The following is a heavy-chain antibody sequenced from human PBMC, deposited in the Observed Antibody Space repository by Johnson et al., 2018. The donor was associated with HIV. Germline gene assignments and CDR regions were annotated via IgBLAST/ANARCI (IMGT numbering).Heavy chain of an antibody. CDR2: ISYDGSNE. V-gene: IGHV3-30*03. J-gene: IGHJ3*02. Sequence: QVLLVESGGGVVQPGTSLRLSCAASGFTFGIYGMHWVRQAPGKGLEWVALISYDGSNEYYGDSVKGRFSISRDNSKKKLYLQMNSLRPEDTAVYFCARDQGQWLTQVWDAFDIWGQGTMVTVSS. CDR1: GFTFGIYG. CDR3: ARDQGQWLTQVWDAFDI. D-gene: IGHD6-19*01.